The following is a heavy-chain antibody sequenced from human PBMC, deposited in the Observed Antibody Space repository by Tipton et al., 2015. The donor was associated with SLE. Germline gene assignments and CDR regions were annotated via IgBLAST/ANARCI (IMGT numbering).Heavy chain of an antibody. V-gene: IGHV4-59*11. CDR1: GGSISSHY. J-gene: IGHJ3*02. CDR2: IYYSGST. Sequence: TLSLTCTVSGGSISSHYWSWIRQPPGKGLEWIGYIYYSGSTNYNHSLQSRVTISVDTSKNQFSLKLSSVTAADTAVYYCARPAGAVVVAATQGAFDIWGQGTMVTVSS. D-gene: IGHD2-15*01. CDR3: ARPAGAVVVAATQGAFDI.